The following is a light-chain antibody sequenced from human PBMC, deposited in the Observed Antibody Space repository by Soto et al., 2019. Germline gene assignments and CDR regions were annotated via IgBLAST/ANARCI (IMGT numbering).Light chain of an antibody. CDR1: QSVSSN. Sequence: EIVMTQSPATLSVSPGERATLSCRASQSVSSNLAWYQQKPGQAPRLLIYGASTRATGIPARFSGSGSGTEFTLTISSLQSGDFAVYYCQQYNNWVITFGQGTRLEIK. CDR3: QQYNNWVIT. V-gene: IGKV3-15*01. CDR2: GAS. J-gene: IGKJ5*01.